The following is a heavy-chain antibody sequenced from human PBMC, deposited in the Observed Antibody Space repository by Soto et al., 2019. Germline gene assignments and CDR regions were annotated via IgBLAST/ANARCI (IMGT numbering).Heavy chain of an antibody. V-gene: IGHV3-23*01. J-gene: IGHJ5*02. D-gene: IGHD3-16*01. CDR3: AKAPSDDYIFPP. Sequence: GGSLRLSCAASGFTFSSYALSWVRQAPGKGLEWVSTISAGGGATYYADSVKGRFTISRDNSKNTLYLQMNSLRAEDTAVYYCAKAPSDDYIFPPWGQGTLVTVSS. CDR1: GFTFSSYA. CDR2: ISAGGGAT.